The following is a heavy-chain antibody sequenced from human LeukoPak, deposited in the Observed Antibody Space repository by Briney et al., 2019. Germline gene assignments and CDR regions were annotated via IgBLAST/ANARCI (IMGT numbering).Heavy chain of an antibody. J-gene: IGHJ4*02. Sequence: GWSLRLSCVTSGFPFSTYSMNWVRQAPGKGLEWLSYITSTSDTIYYADSVKGRFTISRDNAKNSLYLQMNSLRAEDTAVYYCASFPWDLRPTWGQGTLVSVAS. CDR1: GFPFSTYS. D-gene: IGHD1-26*01. CDR2: ITSTSDTI. CDR3: ASFPWDLRPT. V-gene: IGHV3-48*01.